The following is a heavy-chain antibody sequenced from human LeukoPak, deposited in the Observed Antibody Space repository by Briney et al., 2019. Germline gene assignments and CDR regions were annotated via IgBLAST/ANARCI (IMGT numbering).Heavy chain of an antibody. CDR1: GFTFSSYN. J-gene: IGHJ4*02. CDR2: ISSTSSTI. V-gene: IGHV3-48*03. CDR3: ASRRLRLGELSLYFEY. Sequence: GGSLRLSCAASGFTFSSYNMNWVRQAPGKGLEWVSYISSTSSTIYYADSVRGRFTISRDNANNSLYLQRNSLRAEDTGVYYCASRRLRLGELSLYFEYWGQGSLVTVSP. D-gene: IGHD3-16*02.